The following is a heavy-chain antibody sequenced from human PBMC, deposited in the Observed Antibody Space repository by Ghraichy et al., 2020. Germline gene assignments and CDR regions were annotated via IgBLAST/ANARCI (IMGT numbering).Heavy chain of an antibody. J-gene: IGHJ4*02. Sequence: GGSLRLSCAASGFTFSSYAMHWVRQAPGKGLEWVAVISYDGSNKYYADSVKGRFTISRDNSKNTLYLQMNSLRAEDTAVYYCARDGYFRGSSSWYYYWGQGTLVTVSS. V-gene: IGHV3-30*04. CDR2: ISYDGSNK. CDR1: GFTFSSYA. D-gene: IGHD6-13*01. CDR3: ARDGYFRGSSSWYYY.